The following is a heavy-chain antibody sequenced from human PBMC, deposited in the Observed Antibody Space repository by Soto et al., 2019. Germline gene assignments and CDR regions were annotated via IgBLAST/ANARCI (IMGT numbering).Heavy chain of an antibody. CDR1: GGSISSYY. CDR3: VKNRGGGSYTNWSFAS. D-gene: IGHD1-26*01. Sequence: SETLSLTCTVSGGSISSYYWSWIRQPPGKGLEWIGYIYYSGSTNYNPSLKSRVTISVDTSKNQFSLKLSSVTAADTAVYYCVKNRGGGSYTNWSFASWGRGTLVTVSS. V-gene: IGHV4-59*01. J-gene: IGHJ2*01. CDR2: IYYSGST.